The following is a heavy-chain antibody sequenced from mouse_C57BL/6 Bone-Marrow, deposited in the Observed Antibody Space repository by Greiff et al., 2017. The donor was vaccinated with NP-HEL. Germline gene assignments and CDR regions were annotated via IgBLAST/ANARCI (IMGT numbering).Heavy chain of an antibody. J-gene: IGHJ2*01. CDR3: AITTVEAHFDY. Sequence: QVQLKESGAELMKPGASVKLSCKATGYTFTGYWIEWVKQRPGHGLEWIGEILPGSGSTNYNEKFKGKATFTADTTSNTASMQLSSLTTEDSAIFYCAITTVEAHFDYWGQGPTLSVSS. CDR1: GYTFTGYW. D-gene: IGHD1-1*01. CDR2: ILPGSGST. V-gene: IGHV1-9*01.